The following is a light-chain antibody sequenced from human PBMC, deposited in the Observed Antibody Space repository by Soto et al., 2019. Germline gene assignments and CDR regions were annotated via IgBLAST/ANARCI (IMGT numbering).Light chain of an antibody. CDR1: QGISSW. CDR3: QQANSFSLN. Sequence: DIQMTQSPSSVSASVGDRATITCRASQGISSWLDWYQQKPGKAPKLPIYAASSFQSGVQSRFSGSESGTDFTVTISSLPPEDFATYYCQQANSFSLNFGGGTKVEIK. J-gene: IGKJ4*01. CDR2: AAS. V-gene: IGKV1-12*01.